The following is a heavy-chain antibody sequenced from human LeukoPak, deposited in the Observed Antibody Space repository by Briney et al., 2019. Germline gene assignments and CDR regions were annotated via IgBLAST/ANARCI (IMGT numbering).Heavy chain of an antibody. D-gene: IGHD3-3*01. V-gene: IGHV3-7*01. Sequence: GGSLRLSCAASGFTVSSKYMSWVRQAPGKGPESVAHIKQDASQEDHVDSVKGRFTISRDNAKNSLYLQMNSLRAEDTAVYYCARGVVYPTWSGPHWSDYWGQGTLVTVSS. J-gene: IGHJ4*02. CDR2: IKQDASQE. CDR3: ARGVVYPTWSGPHWSDY. CDR1: GFTVSSKY.